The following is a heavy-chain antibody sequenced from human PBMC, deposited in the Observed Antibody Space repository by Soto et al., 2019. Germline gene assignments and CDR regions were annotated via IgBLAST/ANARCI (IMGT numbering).Heavy chain of an antibody. D-gene: IGHD3-10*01. CDR3: AKRELFPYYFDD. CDR2: ISGNGGTT. Sequence: EVQLLESGGGLVQPGGSLRLSCTASGFTFSTYGMTWVRQAPGKGLEWVSGISGNGGTTYYADSVKGRFTISRDNSKNTLYLQMNSLRAEDTAVYYCAKRELFPYYFDDWGQGTLVTVSS. J-gene: IGHJ4*02. V-gene: IGHV3-23*01. CDR1: GFTFSTYG.